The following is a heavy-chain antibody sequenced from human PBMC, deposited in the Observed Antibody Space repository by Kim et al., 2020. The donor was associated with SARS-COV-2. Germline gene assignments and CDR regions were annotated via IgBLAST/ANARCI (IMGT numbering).Heavy chain of an antibody. Sequence: GGSLRLSCAASGFTFSSYSMNWVRQAPGKGLEWVSSISSRSSTIYYADSVKGRFTISRDNAKNSLYLQMNSLRAEDTALYFCATGALSGEYYGPPDTWGQGTLVTVSS. D-gene: IGHD3-10*01. J-gene: IGHJ5*02. CDR1: GFTFSSYS. V-gene: IGHV3-21*01. CDR3: ATGALSGEYYGPPDT. CDR2: ISSRSSTI.